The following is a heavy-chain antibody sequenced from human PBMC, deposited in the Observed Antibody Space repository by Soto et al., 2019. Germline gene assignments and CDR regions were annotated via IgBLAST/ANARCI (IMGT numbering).Heavy chain of an antibody. V-gene: IGHV3-48*04. CDR3: ARYGYDSSGYSCSFDY. D-gene: IGHD3-22*01. Sequence: GSLRLSCAASGFTFRNYGMNWVRQAPGKGLEWVSYIGIGSSTKYYADSVKGRFTISRDNAKNTLYLQMNSLRAEDTALYYCARYGYDSSGYSCSFDYWGQGTLVTVSS. CDR1: GFTFRNYG. J-gene: IGHJ4*02. CDR2: IGIGSSTK.